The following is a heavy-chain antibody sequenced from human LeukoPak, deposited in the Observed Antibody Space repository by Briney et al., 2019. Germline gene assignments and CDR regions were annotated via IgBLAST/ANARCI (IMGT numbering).Heavy chain of an antibody. V-gene: IGHV4-4*07. CDR1: GGSISSYY. CDR3: ARLYPAYYYYGMDV. Sequence: KTSETLSLTCTVSGGSISSYYWSWIRQPAGKGLEWIGRIYTSGSTNYNPSLKSRVTMSVDTSKNQFSLKLSSVTAADTAVYYCARLYPAYYYYGMDVWGQGTTVTVSS. CDR2: IYTSGST. J-gene: IGHJ6*02.